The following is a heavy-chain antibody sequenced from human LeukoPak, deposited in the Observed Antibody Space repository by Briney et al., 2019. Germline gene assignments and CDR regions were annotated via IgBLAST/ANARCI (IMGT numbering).Heavy chain of an antibody. J-gene: IGHJ3*02. V-gene: IGHV1-46*01. D-gene: IGHD3-22*01. Sequence: ASVKVSCKASGYTFTGYYMHWVRQAPGQGLEWMGIISPSGGSTSYAQKFQGRVTMTRDTSKNQFSLKLSSVTAADTAVYYCARCYYDTSQAFDIWGQGTMVTVSS. CDR2: ISPSGGST. CDR1: GYTFTGYY. CDR3: ARCYYDTSQAFDI.